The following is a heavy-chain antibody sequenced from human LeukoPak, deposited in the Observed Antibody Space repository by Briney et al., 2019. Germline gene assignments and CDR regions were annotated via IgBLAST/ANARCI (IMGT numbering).Heavy chain of an antibody. CDR1: GGSISSGGYS. Sequence: SETLSLTCAVSGGSISSGGYSWSWIRQPPGKGLEWIGYIYHSGSTYYNPSLKSRVTMSVDTSKNQFSLKVTSVTAADTAVYYCARDYGTYFDYWGQGTLVTVSS. V-gene: IGHV4-30-2*01. CDR3: ARDYGTYFDY. J-gene: IGHJ4*02. CDR2: IYHSGST. D-gene: IGHD4-17*01.